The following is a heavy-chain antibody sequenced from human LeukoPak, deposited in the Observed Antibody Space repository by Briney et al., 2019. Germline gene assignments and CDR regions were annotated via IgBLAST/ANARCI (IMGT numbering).Heavy chain of an antibody. D-gene: IGHD3-16*01. J-gene: IGHJ3*02. CDR2: INPNSGGT. CDR3: ARAWGYAFDI. CDR1: GYTFTAGYY. V-gene: IGHV1-2*02. Sequence: ASVKVSCKASGYTFTAGYYMHWVRQAPGQGLEWMGWINPNSGGTNYAQKFQGRVSMTRDTSISTAFMELSRLRSDDTAVYYCARAWGYAFDIWDQGTMVTVSS.